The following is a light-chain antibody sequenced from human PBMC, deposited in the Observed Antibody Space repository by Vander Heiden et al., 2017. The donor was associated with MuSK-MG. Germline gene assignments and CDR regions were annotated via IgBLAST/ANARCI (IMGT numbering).Light chain of an antibody. CDR3: QQDDDWPPIT. J-gene: IGKJ5*01. CDR2: GAS. V-gene: IGKV3-15*01. Sequence: DIVMTQSPATLSVSPGERATLSCRASRTVSSNLAWYQQKPGQAPRLLIYGASTRATDIPARFSGSGSGTEFTLTISSLQSEDFAVYYCQQDDDWPPITFGQGTRLEIK. CDR1: RTVSSN.